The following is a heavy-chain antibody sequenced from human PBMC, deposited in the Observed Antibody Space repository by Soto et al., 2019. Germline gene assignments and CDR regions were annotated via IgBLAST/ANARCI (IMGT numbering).Heavy chain of an antibody. CDR1: GFTFSSYG. J-gene: IGHJ4*02. Sequence: QVQLVESGGGVVQPGRSLRLSCAASGFTFSSYGMHWVRQAPGKGLEWVAGISYDGSNKYYADSVKGRFTISRDNSKNTVYMQMNSLRAEDTAVYYCAKDARIVESYYYFDYWGQGTLVTVSS. CDR3: AKDARIVESYYYFDY. V-gene: IGHV3-30*18. D-gene: IGHD3-22*01. CDR2: ISYDGSNK.